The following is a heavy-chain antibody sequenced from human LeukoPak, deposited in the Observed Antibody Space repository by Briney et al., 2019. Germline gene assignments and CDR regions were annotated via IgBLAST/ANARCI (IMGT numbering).Heavy chain of an antibody. J-gene: IGHJ5*02. CDR3: ARATDWLGNWFDP. CDR2: INPNSGGT. Sequence: ASVKVSCKASGYTFTGYYMHWVRQAPGQGLEWMGWINPNSGGTNYAQKFQGRVTMTRDTSISTAYMELSRLRSDDTAVYYCARATDWLGNWFDPWGQGTLVTVSS. V-gene: IGHV1-2*02. D-gene: IGHD3-9*01. CDR1: GYTFTGYY.